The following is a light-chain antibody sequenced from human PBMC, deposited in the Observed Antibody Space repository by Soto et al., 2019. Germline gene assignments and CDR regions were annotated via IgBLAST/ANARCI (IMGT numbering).Light chain of an antibody. Sequence: EIVMTQSPATPSVSPGERATLSCRASQSVSSNLAWYQQKPGQAPRLLIYGASTRATGIPARFSGSGSGTEFTLTISSLQSEDFAVYYCQQYNNWPLTFGGGIKVEIK. CDR3: QQYNNWPLT. CDR2: GAS. J-gene: IGKJ4*01. CDR1: QSVSSN. V-gene: IGKV3-15*01.